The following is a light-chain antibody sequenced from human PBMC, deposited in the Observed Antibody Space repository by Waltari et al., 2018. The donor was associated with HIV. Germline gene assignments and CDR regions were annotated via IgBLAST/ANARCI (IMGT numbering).Light chain of an antibody. CDR2: ENN. CDR3: GTWDSNLSAWV. V-gene: IGLV1-51*02. Sequence: QSVLTQPPSVSAAPGQKVTFSSSSSTSNIGHIYVSWYQPLPGTAPKLLIFENNKRPSGIPDRFSGSKSGTSATLGITGLQTGDEADYYCGTWDSNLSAWVFGGGTKVTVL. J-gene: IGLJ3*02. CDR1: TSNIGHIY.